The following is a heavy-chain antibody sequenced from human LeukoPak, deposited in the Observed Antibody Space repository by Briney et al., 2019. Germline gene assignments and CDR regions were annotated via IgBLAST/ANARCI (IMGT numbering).Heavy chain of an antibody. V-gene: IGHV1-8*01. CDR2: MDPNSGKT. D-gene: IGHD3-22*01. Sequence: ASVKVSCKASGYTFTNYDMNWVRQATGQGLEWMGWMDPNSGKTVYAQKFQGRVTMTRNTSIRTDYMELRRLTSEDTAVYYCARGHSSYYDSSGYYAVDPWGQGTLVTVSS. CDR1: GYTFTNYD. CDR3: ARGHSSYYDSSGYYAVDP. J-gene: IGHJ5*02.